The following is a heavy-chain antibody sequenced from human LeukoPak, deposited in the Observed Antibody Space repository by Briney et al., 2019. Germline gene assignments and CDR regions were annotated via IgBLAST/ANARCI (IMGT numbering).Heavy chain of an antibody. Sequence: SETLSLTCTVSGGSISSYYWSWIRQPAGKGLEWIGRIYTSGSTNYNPSLKSRVTMSVDTSKNQFSLELSSVTAADTAVYYCARELAYSSGWYKPDPGGWFDPWGQGTLVTVSS. V-gene: IGHV4-4*07. D-gene: IGHD6-19*01. CDR1: GGSISSYY. CDR3: ARELAYSSGWYKPDPGGWFDP. J-gene: IGHJ5*02. CDR2: IYTSGST.